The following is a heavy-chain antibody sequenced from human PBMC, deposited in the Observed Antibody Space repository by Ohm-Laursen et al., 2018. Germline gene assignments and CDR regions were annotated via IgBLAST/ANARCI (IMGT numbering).Heavy chain of an antibody. CDR3: ARGAAAMDY. J-gene: IGHJ4*02. V-gene: IGHV4-59*07. D-gene: IGHD6-13*01. CDR1: GGSIISYY. CDR2: IYYSGST. Sequence: SDTLSLTCTVSGGSIISYYWSWIRQPPGKGLEWIGHIYYSGSTNYNPSLRSRVTISVDTSKNQFSLKLTSVTAADTAVYYCARGAAAMDYWGQGTLVTVSS.